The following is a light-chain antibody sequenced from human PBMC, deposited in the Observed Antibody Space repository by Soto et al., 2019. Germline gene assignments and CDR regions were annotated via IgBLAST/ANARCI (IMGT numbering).Light chain of an antibody. CDR3: QQYGASPQT. CDR1: QPVSSNY. V-gene: IGKV3-20*01. CDR2: GAS. J-gene: IGKJ1*01. Sequence: EIVLTQSPGTLSLSPGERATLSCRASQPVSSNYLAWYQQKPGQAPRLLIYGASSRATDIPDRFSGSGSGTDFTLTISRLEPDDFAVYYCQQYGASPQTFGQGTKVDIK.